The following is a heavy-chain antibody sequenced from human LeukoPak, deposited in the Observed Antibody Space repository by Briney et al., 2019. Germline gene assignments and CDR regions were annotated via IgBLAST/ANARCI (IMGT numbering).Heavy chain of an antibody. V-gene: IGHV3-21*01. D-gene: IGHD3-3*01. CDR2: ISSSSSYI. J-gene: IGHJ4*02. CDR3: ARVGYDFWSGPTPDY. Sequence: GGPLRLSCAASGFTFSSYSMNWVRQAQGKGLEWVSSISSSSSYIYYADSVKGRLTISRDNAKNSLYLQMNSLRAEDTAVYYCARVGYDFWSGPTPDYWGQGTLVTVSS. CDR1: GFTFSSYS.